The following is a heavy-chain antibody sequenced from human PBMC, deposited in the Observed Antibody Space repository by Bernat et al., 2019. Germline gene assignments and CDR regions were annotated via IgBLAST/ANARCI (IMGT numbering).Heavy chain of an antibody. CDR3: AREEGSWYYDSSGGGRFDY. V-gene: IGHV1-18*01. D-gene: IGHD3-22*01. CDR1: GYTFTSYG. CDR2: ISAYNGNT. J-gene: IGHJ4*02. Sequence: QVQLVQSGAEVKKPGASVKVSCKASGYTFTSYGISWVRQAPGQGLEWMGWISAYNGNTNYAQKLQGRVTMTTDTSTSTAYMELRSLRSDDTAVYYCAREEGSWYYDSSGGGRFDYWGQGTLVNVSS.